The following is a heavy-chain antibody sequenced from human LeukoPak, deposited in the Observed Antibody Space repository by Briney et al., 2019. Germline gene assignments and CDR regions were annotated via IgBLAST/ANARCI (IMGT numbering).Heavy chain of an antibody. CDR2: IYFSGST. J-gene: IGHJ2*01. V-gene: IGHV4-61*01. Sequence: SERDSPTCTVSGGSVSSGSYYWSWIRQPPGKGLEWNGYIYFSGSTNYNPSLKSRVTISVDTSKNQFSLKLSSVTAADTAVYYCTRVHLYYDSSWGGGTMVSVPS. CDR1: GGSVSSGSYY. D-gene: IGHD3-22*01. CDR3: TRVHLYYDSS.